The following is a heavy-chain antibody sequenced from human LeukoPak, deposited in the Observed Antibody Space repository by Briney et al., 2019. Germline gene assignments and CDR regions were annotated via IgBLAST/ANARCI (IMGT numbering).Heavy chain of an antibody. CDR1: GGSLSSSSYY. D-gene: IGHD3-22*01. CDR2: IYYSGST. Sequence: ASETLSLTCTVSGGSLSSSSYYWGWIRQPPGKGLQWIGSIYYSGSTYYNPSLKSRVTISVDTSKNQFSLKLSSVTAADTAVYYCARVYYYDSSGPEDIWGQGTMVTVSS. V-gene: IGHV4-39*07. J-gene: IGHJ3*02. CDR3: ARVYYYDSSGPEDI.